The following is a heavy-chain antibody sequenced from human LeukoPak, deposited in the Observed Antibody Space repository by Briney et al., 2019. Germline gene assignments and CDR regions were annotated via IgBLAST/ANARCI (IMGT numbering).Heavy chain of an antibody. V-gene: IGHV3-21*01. J-gene: IGHJ4*02. CDR3: ARVPYYGSGSYFDY. D-gene: IGHD3-10*01. CDR1: GFTFSVYI. Sequence: PGGSLRVSSAASGFTFSVYIMSSGSEAPGGRRGWGSSISSSSSYIYYADSVKGRFTISRDNAKNSLYLQMNSLRAEDTAVYYCARVPYYGSGSYFDYWGQGTLVTVSS. CDR2: ISSSSSYI.